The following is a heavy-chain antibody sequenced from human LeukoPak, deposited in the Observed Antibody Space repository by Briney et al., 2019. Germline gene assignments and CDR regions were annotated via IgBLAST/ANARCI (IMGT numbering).Heavy chain of an antibody. CDR1: GFTFSSYS. J-gene: IGHJ4*02. D-gene: IGHD1-26*01. CDR3: ARDSNSGSGLDY. Sequence: GGSLRLSCAASGFTFSSYSINWVRQAPGKGLEWISYISSSSSTIYYADSVKGRFIISRDNAKNSLYLQVDSLRDEDTAVYYCARDSNSGSGLDYWGQGTLVTVSS. V-gene: IGHV3-48*02. CDR2: ISSSSSTI.